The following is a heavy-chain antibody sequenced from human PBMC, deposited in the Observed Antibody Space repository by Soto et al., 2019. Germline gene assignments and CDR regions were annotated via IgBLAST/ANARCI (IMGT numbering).Heavy chain of an antibody. J-gene: IGHJ4*02. Sequence: QITLQESGPTRVKPTQTLTLTCTFSGFSLSTSGVGVGWIRQPPGKALEWLVVIYWDDDKRDSPSLQSRLTTTEATSTPQVVLTMPHMDPVDTATYSSAHRALSCGSYWDAGYFDSWGQGPLVIVSS. V-gene: IGHV2-5*02. D-gene: IGHD2-8*02. CDR2: IYWDDDK. CDR1: GFSLSTSGVG. CDR3: AHRALSCGSYWDAGYFDS.